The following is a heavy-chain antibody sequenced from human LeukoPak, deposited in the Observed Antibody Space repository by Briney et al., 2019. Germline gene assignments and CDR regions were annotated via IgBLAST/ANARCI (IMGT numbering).Heavy chain of an antibody. CDR3: ARDLGSVGLFDY. CDR1: GASISSYS. V-gene: IGHV4-59*01. J-gene: IGHJ4*02. CDR2: IYHTGST. D-gene: IGHD6-25*01. Sequence: PSETLSLTCTVSGASISSYSWSWIRQPPGKALEWVGFIYHTGSTNYNPSLQSRVTISVDTSNKQFSLKLSSVTAADTAVYYCARDLGSVGLFDYWGQGTLATVSS.